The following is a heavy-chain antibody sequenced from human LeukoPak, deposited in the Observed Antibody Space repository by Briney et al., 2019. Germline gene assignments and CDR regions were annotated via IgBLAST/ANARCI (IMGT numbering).Heavy chain of an antibody. CDR3: ASESSTSWCHWFDP. CDR1: GYTFTSYD. Sequence: GASVKVSCKASGYTFTSYDTNWVRQATGQGLEWMGWMNPNSGNTGYAQKFQGRVTMTRNTSISTAYMELSSLRSEDTAVYYCASESSTSWCHWFDPWGQGTLVTVSS. CDR2: MNPNSGNT. V-gene: IGHV1-8*01. D-gene: IGHD2-2*01. J-gene: IGHJ5*02.